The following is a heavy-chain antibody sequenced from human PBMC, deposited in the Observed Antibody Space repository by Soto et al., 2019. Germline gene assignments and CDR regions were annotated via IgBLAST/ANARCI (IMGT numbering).Heavy chain of an antibody. J-gene: IGHJ4*02. CDR2: ISSSSSNK. CDR1: GFTFSTYS. V-gene: IGHV3-48*01. D-gene: IGHD2-2*01. CDR3: ARMTTSISPGC. Sequence: GGSLRLSCAASGFTFSTYSMNWVRQAPGKGLEWVSYISSSSSNKYYAVSVKGRFTISRDNARNSLYLQMNSLRVEDTAVYYCARMTTSISPGCWGQGTLVTVSS.